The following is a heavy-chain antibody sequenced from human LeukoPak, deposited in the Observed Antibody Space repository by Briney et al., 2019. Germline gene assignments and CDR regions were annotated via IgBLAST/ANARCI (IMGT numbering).Heavy chain of an antibody. CDR3: ARDPLGQWLVQSYYFDY. CDR1: GFTFSSYG. D-gene: IGHD6-19*01. Sequence: GRSLRLSCAASGFTFSSYGMHWVRQAPGKGLEWVAVIWYDGSNKYYADSVKGRFTISRDNSKNTLYLQMNSLRAEDTAVYYCARDPLGQWLVQSYYFDYWGQGTLVTVSS. J-gene: IGHJ4*02. CDR2: IWYDGSNK. V-gene: IGHV3-33*01.